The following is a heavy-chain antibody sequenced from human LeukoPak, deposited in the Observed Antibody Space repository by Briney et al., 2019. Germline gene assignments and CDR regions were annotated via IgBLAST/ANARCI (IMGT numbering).Heavy chain of an antibody. Sequence: SETLSLTCTVSSGSISSYYWSWIRQPPGKGLEWIGYIYYSGSTNYNPSLKSRVTISVDTSKNQFSLKLSSVTAADTAVYYCARGKTYYDITKDAFDIWGQGTMVTVSS. CDR2: IYYSGST. D-gene: IGHD3-22*01. CDR3: ARGKTYYDITKDAFDI. V-gene: IGHV4-59*01. J-gene: IGHJ3*02. CDR1: SGSISSYY.